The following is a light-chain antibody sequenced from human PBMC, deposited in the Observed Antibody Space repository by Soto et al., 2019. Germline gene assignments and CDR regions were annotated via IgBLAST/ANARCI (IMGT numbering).Light chain of an antibody. CDR3: CSYAGSTAL. CDR2: EVI. Sequence: QSVLTQPASVSGSPGQSITISCTGTSSDVGNYNLVSWYQQVPGKALKLIIYEVIQRPSGVSNRFSGSKSGNTASLTISGLQAEDEGDYYCCSYAGSTALFGGGTKLTVL. J-gene: IGLJ2*01. V-gene: IGLV2-23*02. CDR1: SSDVGNYNL.